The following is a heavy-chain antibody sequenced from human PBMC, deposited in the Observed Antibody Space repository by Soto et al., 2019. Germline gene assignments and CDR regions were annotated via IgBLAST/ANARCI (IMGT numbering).Heavy chain of an antibody. J-gene: IGHJ6*03. CDR1: GFIVSHYD. CDR3: VKRHCSGSSCFHMDV. V-gene: IGHV3-64*02. D-gene: IGHD2-15*01. CDR2: ISGTGGGS. Sequence: GGSLRLSCAVSGFIVSHYDMYWVRQPPGKGLEYVSIISGTGGGSYYADSVEGRFAISRDNSKNTVDLHMGSLRAEDTATYYCVKRHCSGSSCFHMDVWGKGTKVTVSS.